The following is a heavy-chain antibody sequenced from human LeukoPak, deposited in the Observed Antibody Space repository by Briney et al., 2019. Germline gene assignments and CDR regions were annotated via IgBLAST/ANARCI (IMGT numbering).Heavy chain of an antibody. Sequence: GGSLRLSCAASGASRFTFTSAWMTWVRQAPGKGLEWVGHIKSKTDGGTTDYAAPVKGRFTISTDDSKNTLYLQMTSLKTEDTAVYYCTTTPYRSGTHFDYWGQGTLVTVSS. CDR3: TTTPYRSGTHFDY. CDR2: IKSKTDGGTT. J-gene: IGHJ4*02. CDR1: GASRFTFTSAW. V-gene: IGHV3-15*01. D-gene: IGHD3-16*02.